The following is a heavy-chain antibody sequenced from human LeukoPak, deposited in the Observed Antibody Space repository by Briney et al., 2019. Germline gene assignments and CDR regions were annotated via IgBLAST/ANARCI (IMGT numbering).Heavy chain of an antibody. Sequence: GGSLRLSCAASGFTFDDYGMSWVRQAPGKGLEWVSGINWNGGSTDYADSVKGRFTISRDNAKNSLYLQMNSLRAEDTALYYCARVRGRDYYDSSGYRFDYWGQGTLVTVSS. V-gene: IGHV3-20*04. CDR3: ARVRGRDYYDSSGYRFDY. CDR1: GFTFDDYG. J-gene: IGHJ4*02. D-gene: IGHD3-22*01. CDR2: INWNGGST.